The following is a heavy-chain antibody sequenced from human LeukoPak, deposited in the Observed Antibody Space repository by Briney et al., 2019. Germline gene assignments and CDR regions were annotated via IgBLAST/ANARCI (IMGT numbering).Heavy chain of an antibody. J-gene: IGHJ6*03. CDR3: ARGPNTDYGRRYYYYMDV. V-gene: IGHV3-30*12. CDR2: ISYDGSNK. D-gene: IGHD4-17*01. Sequence: GGSLRLSCAASGFTFRSYGMHWVRQAPGKGLEWVALISYDGSNKYYADSVEGRFTISRDNAKNSLYLQMNSLRAEDTAVYYCARGPNTDYGRRYYYYMDVWGKGTTVTVSS. CDR1: GFTFRSYG.